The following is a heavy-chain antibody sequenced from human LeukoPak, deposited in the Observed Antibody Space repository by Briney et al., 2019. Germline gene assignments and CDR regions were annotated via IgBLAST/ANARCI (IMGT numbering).Heavy chain of an antibody. CDR2: INPNSGGT. Sequence: ASVKVSCKASGYTFTGYYMHWVRQAPGQGLEWMGWINPNSGGTNYAQKFQGRVTMTRDTSITTAYMELSRLRSDDTAVYYCARGFLEMGCRGGRCGRYFDLWGRGTLLTVSS. CDR3: ARGFLEMGCRGGRCGRYFDL. J-gene: IGHJ2*01. D-gene: IGHD2-15*01. CDR1: GYTFTGYY. V-gene: IGHV1-2*02.